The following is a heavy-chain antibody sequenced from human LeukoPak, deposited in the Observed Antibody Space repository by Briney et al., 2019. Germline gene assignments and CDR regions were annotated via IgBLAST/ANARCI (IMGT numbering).Heavy chain of an antibody. CDR3: ARGSTVSGAKYYFDF. D-gene: IGHD3-16*01. Sequence: QPGGSLRLSCTASGFNFGDYGVSWVRQAAGKGLEWVVFIRSRGYGGATEYAASVKGRFTVSRDDSRSIAYLQMDSLETEDTAVYYYARGSTVSGAKYYFDFWGQGTLVTVSS. V-gene: IGHV3-49*04. J-gene: IGHJ4*02. CDR2: IRSRGYGGAT. CDR1: GFNFGDYG.